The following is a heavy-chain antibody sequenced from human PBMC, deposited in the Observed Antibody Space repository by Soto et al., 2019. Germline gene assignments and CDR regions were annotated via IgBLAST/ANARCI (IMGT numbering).Heavy chain of an antibody. D-gene: IGHD3-10*01. CDR1: GGSISSGGYY. J-gene: IGHJ6*02. CDR2: IYYSGST. V-gene: IGHV4-31*03. CDR3: ARDRRTAIPDYGSGSYYGTYYYYYGMDV. Sequence: PSETLSLTCTVSGGSISSGGYYWCWIRQHPGKGLEWIGYIYYSGSTYYNPSLKSRVTISVDTSKNQFSLKLSSVTAADTAVYYCARDRRTAIPDYGSGSYYGTYYYYYGMDVWGQGTTVTVSS.